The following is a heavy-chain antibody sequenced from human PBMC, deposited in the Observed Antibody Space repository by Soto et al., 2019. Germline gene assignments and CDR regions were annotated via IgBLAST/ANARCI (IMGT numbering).Heavy chain of an antibody. Sequence: QVQLQESGPGLVQPSQTLSLTCTVSGDSISSGDYYWSWVRQSPGKGLEWIGCIYYSGTTYYNPSVETPLTTSVDTSKNQFSLRLSSVTAADTVMYFCARGFMRYSSSPGHLTYWGQGTVVPVSS. CDR1: GDSISSGDYY. CDR2: IYYSGTT. CDR3: ARGFMRYSSSPGHLTY. D-gene: IGHD6-6*01. J-gene: IGHJ4*02. V-gene: IGHV4-30-4*01.